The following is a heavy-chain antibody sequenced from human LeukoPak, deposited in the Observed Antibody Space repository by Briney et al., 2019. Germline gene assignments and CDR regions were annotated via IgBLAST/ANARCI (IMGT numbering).Heavy chain of an antibody. CDR1: GGTFSSYA. CDR3: ARAPGYGDYGRSYYYGMDV. J-gene: IGHJ6*02. CDR2: IIPIFGTA. Sequence: GASVKVSCKASGGTFSSYAISWVRQAPGQGLEWMGGIIPIFGTANYAQKFQGRVTITADESTSTAYMELSSLRSEDTAVYYCARAPGYGDYGRSYYYGMDVWGQGTTVTVSS. D-gene: IGHD4-17*01. V-gene: IGHV1-69*13.